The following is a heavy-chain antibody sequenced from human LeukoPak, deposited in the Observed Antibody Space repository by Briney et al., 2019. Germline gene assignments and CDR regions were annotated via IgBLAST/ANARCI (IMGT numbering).Heavy chain of an antibody. Sequence: GGSLRLSCAASGFTFSSYWMHWVRQAPGKGLVWVSRINSDGSSTSYADSVKGRFTISRDNAKNTLYLQMNSLRAEDTAVFYCARNQYDTWSRRGNFDSWGQGTLVIVSS. CDR2: INSDGSST. V-gene: IGHV3-74*01. D-gene: IGHD3-3*01. J-gene: IGHJ4*02. CDR1: GFTFSSYW. CDR3: ARNQYDTWSRRGNFDS.